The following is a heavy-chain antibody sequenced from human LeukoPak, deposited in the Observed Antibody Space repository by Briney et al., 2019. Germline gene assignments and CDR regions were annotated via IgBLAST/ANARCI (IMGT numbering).Heavy chain of an antibody. D-gene: IGHD6-6*01. CDR1: GFTFSSYA. Sequence: PGGSLRLSCAASGFTFSSYAMHWVRQAPGKGLEWVAVISYDGSNKYYADSVKGRFTISRDNSKNTLYLQMNGLRAEDTAVYYCARQEAREYSTPPDYWGQGILVTVSS. V-gene: IGHV3-30*04. CDR3: ARQEAREYSTPPDY. CDR2: ISYDGSNK. J-gene: IGHJ4*02.